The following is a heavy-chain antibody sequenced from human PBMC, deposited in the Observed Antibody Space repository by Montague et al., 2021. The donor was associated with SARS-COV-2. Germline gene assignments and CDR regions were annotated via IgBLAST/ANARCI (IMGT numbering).Heavy chain of an antibody. D-gene: IGHD3-9*01. CDR2: IYSDESHT. J-gene: IGHJ6*02. CDR1: GVNFRSYV. CDR3: ASQDYDTLTGFRYHYYGMDV. Sequence: SLRLSCAASGVNFRSYVMSWVRQVPGKGLEWVSGIYSDESHTNYXXSLKGRFTISRDNSKNMVYLEMSHLRAEDTAVYYCASQDYDTLTGFRYHYYGMDVWGQGTTVTVSS. V-gene: IGHV3-23*03.